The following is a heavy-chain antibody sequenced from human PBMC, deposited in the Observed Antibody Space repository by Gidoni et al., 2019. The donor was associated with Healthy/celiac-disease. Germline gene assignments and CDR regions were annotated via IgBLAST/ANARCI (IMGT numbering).Heavy chain of an antibody. J-gene: IGHJ3*02. CDR2: ISWNSGSI. V-gene: IGHV3-9*01. CDR3: ASRGQWGAFDI. D-gene: IGHD2-2*01. CDR1: GLTFEYYA. Sequence: EVQLVASGGGLVQPGRSLRLSCAASGLTFEYYAMHWVRQAPGKGLEWVSGISWNSGSIGYADSVKGRFTISRDNAKNSLYLQMNSLRAEDTALYYCASRGQWGAFDIWGQGTMVTVSS.